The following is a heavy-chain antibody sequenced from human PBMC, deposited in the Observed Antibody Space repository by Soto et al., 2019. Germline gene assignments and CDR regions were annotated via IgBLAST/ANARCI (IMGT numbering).Heavy chain of an antibody. CDR3: EGSCYGEGYYYY. V-gene: IGHV4-61*01. J-gene: IGHJ4*02. D-gene: IGHD2-15*01. CDR1: GGSVRTESYY. CDR2: IYYSGST. Sequence: SETLSLTCTVSGGSVRTESYYWSWIRQPQGKGLEWIGYIYYSGSTNYNPSLKSRVTISVDTSKNQFSLKLSSVTAADTAVYYCEGSCYGEGYYYYWSQGTFDTVSS.